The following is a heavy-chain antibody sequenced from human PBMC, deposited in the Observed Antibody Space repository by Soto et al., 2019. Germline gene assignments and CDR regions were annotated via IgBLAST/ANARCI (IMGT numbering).Heavy chain of an antibody. Sequence: QVQLQESGPGLVKPSQTLSLTCTVSGGSISNGYYYWSWVRQNPGKGLEWIGHIYHSGRTYYNPSLKSRVTISVDTSKTQSSLSLSSVTAADTAVYYCAKWVEVSLDYFDSWGQGTPVTVSS. J-gene: IGHJ4*02. V-gene: IGHV4-31*03. D-gene: IGHD2-15*01. CDR2: IYHSGRT. CDR3: AKWVEVSLDYFDS. CDR1: GGSISNGYYY.